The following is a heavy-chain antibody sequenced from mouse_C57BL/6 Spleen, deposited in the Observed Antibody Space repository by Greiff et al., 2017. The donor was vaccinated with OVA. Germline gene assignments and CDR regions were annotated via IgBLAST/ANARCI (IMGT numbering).Heavy chain of an antibody. CDR1: GYTFTDYY. CDR2: INPNNGGT. J-gene: IGHJ2*01. Sequence: EVQLQQSGPELVKPGASVKISCKASGYTFTDYYMNWVKQSHGKSLEWIGDINPNNGGTSYNQKFKGKATLTVDKSSSTAYMELRSLTSEDSAVYYCARSRQYYVDYWGQGTTLTVSS. D-gene: IGHD3-2*01. V-gene: IGHV1-26*01. CDR3: ARSRQYYVDY.